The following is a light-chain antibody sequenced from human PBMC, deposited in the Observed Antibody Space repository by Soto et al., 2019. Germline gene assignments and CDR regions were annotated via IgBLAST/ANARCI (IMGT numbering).Light chain of an antibody. CDR1: QGISSY. CDR3: QQYYSTPPKT. CDR2: YAS. V-gene: IGKV1D-43*01. Sequence: AIRMTQSPFSLSASVGDRVTITCWASQGISSYLAWYQQKPAKAPKLFIYYASSLQSGVPLRFSGSGSGTDYTLTISSLQPEDFATYYCQQYYSTPPKTFGGGTKVEIK. J-gene: IGKJ4*01.